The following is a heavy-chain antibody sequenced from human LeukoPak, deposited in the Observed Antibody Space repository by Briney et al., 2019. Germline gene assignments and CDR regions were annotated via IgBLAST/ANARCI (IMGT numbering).Heavy chain of an antibody. V-gene: IGHV4-30-4*08. J-gene: IGHJ3*02. Sequence: SQTLSLTCTVSGGSSSSGDYYWSWIRQPPGKGLEWIGYIYYSGSTYYNPSLESRVTISVDTSKNQFSLKLSSVTAADTAVYYCARDGSGSDIPVDAFDIWGQGTMVTVSS. CDR3: ARDGSGSDIPVDAFDI. D-gene: IGHD5-12*01. CDR1: GGSSSSGDYY. CDR2: IYYSGST.